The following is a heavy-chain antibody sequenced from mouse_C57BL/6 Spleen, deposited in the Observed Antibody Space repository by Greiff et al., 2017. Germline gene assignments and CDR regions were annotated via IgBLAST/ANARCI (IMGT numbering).Heavy chain of an antibody. CDR3: VRQSFRGYFDY. CDR1: GFSFNTSA. CDR2: IRSKSNNYAT. V-gene: IGHV10-1*01. Sequence: EVKVVESGGGLVQPKGSLKLSCAASGFSFNTSAMNWVRQAPGKGLEWVARIRSKSNNYATYYADSVKDRITISRDDSESMLYLQMNNLKTEDTAMYYCVRQSFRGYFDYWGQGTTLTVSS. J-gene: IGHJ2*01.